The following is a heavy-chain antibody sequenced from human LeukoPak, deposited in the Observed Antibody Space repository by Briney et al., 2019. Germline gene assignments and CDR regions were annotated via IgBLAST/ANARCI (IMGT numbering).Heavy chain of an antibody. J-gene: IGHJ4*02. CDR2: IYYSGST. Sequence: PSETLSLTCTVSGGSISSGDYYWSWIRQPPGKGLEWIGYIYYSGSTYYNPSLKSRVTISVDTSKNQFSLKLSSVTAADTAVYYCARDRPGSSSLDYWGQGTLVTVSS. CDR1: GGSISSGDYY. D-gene: IGHD6-13*01. CDR3: ARDRPGSSSLDY. V-gene: IGHV4-30-4*01.